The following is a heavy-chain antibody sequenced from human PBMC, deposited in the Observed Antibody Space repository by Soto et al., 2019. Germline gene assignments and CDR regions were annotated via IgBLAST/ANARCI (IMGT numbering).Heavy chain of an antibody. D-gene: IGHD6-13*01. V-gene: IGHV3-74*01. CDR1: GFVFTNFW. CDR3: AKDSWYFDL. Sequence: XESLRSSCEASGFVFTNFWMHWVRHVPGKGLVWVARIDTSGHSTNYAESVKGRFTISRDNAQNTVSLQMNSLRVEDTGVYYCAKDSWYFDLWSQGSQVSVSS. J-gene: IGHJ4*02. CDR2: IDTSGHST.